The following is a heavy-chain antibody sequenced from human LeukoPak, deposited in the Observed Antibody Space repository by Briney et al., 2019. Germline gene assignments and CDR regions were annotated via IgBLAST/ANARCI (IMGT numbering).Heavy chain of an antibody. CDR2: ISSSSSYI. D-gene: IGHD5-12*01. V-gene: IGHV3-21*05. Sequence: PGGSLRLSCAASGFTFSSCSMNWVRQAPGKGLEWVSYISSSSSYIYYADSVKGRFTISRDNAKNTLYLQMNSLRAEDTAVYYCARYRGYSGYDRIDYWGQGTLVTVSS. J-gene: IGHJ4*02. CDR3: ARYRGYSGYDRIDY. CDR1: GFTFSSCS.